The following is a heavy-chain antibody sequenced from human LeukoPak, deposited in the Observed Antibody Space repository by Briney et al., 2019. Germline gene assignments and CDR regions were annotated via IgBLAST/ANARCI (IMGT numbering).Heavy chain of an antibody. CDR2: ISSSSSYI. CDR1: GFTFSSYG. J-gene: IGHJ4*02. Sequence: PGGSLRLSCAASGFTFSSYGMNWVRQAPGKGLEWVSSISSSSSYIYYADSVKGRFTISRDNAKNSLYLQMNSLRAEDTAVYYCARELRGRFSGHWGQGTLVTVSS. D-gene: IGHD3-3*01. CDR3: ARELRGRFSGH. V-gene: IGHV3-21*01.